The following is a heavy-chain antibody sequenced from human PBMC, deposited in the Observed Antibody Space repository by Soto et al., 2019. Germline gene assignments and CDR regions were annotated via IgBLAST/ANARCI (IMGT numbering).Heavy chain of an antibody. J-gene: IGHJ4*02. D-gene: IGHD6-6*01. V-gene: IGHV4-59*01. CDR2: IYYSGST. Sequence: SETLSLTXTLSGGSISSYYWSWIRQPPGRGLEWIGYIYYSGSTNYNPSLKSRVTISLDTSKNQFSLKLSSVTAADTAVYYCARGGGSSGGGGFDYWGQGTWGTVSS. CDR3: ARGGGSSGGGGFDY. CDR1: GGSISSYY.